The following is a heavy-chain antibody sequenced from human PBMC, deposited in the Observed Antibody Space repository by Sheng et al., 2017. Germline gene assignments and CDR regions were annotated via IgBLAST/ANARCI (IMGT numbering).Heavy chain of an antibody. CDR3: AKDIQWLRLDLGGDGMDV. V-gene: IGHV3-9*01. CDR1: GFTFDDYA. Sequence: EVQLVESGGGLVQPGRSLRLSCAASGFTFDDYAMHWVRQAPGKGLEWVSGISWNSGSIGYADSVKGRFTISRDNAKNSLYLQMNSLRAEDTALYYCAKDIQWLRLDLGGDGMDVWGQGTTVTVSS. CDR2: ISWNSGSI. J-gene: IGHJ6*02. D-gene: IGHD5-12*01.